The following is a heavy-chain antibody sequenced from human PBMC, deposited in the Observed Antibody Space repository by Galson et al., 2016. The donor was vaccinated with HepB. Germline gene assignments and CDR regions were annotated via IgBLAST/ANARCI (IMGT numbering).Heavy chain of an antibody. CDR1: RLTFRGYT. CDR3: ARESKAAAAHLDY. CDR2: ITSSSDYI. V-gene: IGHV3-21*01. Sequence: SLRLSCAVSRLTFRGYTMHCVRQAPGKGLEWVASITSSSDYIYYADSVQGRFTITRENGKNSLFPQMNSLRAEDTALYFCARESKAAAAHLDYWGRGTLVTVSS. J-gene: IGHJ4*01. D-gene: IGHD6-13*01.